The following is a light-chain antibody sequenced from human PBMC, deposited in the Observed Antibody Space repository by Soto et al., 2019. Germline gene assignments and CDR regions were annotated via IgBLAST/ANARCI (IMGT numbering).Light chain of an antibody. CDR2: EGS. V-gene: IGLV2-23*01. Sequence: QSALTQPASVSGSPGQSITISCTGTSNDVGSLNLVSWYQLHPGKAPKLMIYEGSKRPSGVSSRFSGSKSGNTASLTISGLQAEDEADYYCCSYAGSNTYVVFGGGTKLTVL. J-gene: IGLJ2*01. CDR3: CSYAGSNTYVV. CDR1: SNDVGSLNL.